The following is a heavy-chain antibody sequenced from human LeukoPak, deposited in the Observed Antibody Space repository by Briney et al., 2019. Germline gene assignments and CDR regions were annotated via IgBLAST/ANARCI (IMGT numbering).Heavy chain of an antibody. CDR2: ISSSSSTI. CDR3: ARSYCSSTSCRPHFDY. CDR1: GFTFSSYS. J-gene: IGHJ4*02. Sequence: GGSLRLSCAASGFTFSSYSMNWVRQAPGKGLEWVSSISSSSSTIYYADSVKGRFTISRDNAKNSLYLQMTSLRAEDTAVYYCARSYCSSTSCRPHFDYWGQGTLVTVSS. D-gene: IGHD2-2*01. V-gene: IGHV3-48*01.